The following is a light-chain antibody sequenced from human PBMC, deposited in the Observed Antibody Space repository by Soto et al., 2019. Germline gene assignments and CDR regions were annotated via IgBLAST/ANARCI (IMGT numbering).Light chain of an antibody. CDR1: QSVSIY. J-gene: IGKJ4*01. Sequence: EIVLTQSPTTVSLSPGERATLSCRASQSVSIYLAWYQQKPGQAPRLLIYDASNRASDIPARFSGSGSETDFTLTISSLEPEDFAIYYCQQRSNWPPTFGGGTKVDIK. CDR3: QQRSNWPPT. CDR2: DAS. V-gene: IGKV3-11*01.